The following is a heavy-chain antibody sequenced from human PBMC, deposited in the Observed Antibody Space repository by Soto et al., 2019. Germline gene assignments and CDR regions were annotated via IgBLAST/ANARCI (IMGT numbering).Heavy chain of an antibody. V-gene: IGHV4-4*02. CDR1: GDSLSSSHW. D-gene: IGHD3-16*01. CDR2: IYQSETT. J-gene: IGHJ6*02. Sequence: QVQLQESGPGMVKPSGTLSLTCAVSGDSLSSSHWWTWVRQPPGKGLEWIGEIYQSETTNYTPYLKSRLTISGDKSKNQFSLKLSSVTAADTSVYFCARGRGNTGYYGMDVWGQGTTVTVSS. CDR3: ARGRGNTGYYGMDV.